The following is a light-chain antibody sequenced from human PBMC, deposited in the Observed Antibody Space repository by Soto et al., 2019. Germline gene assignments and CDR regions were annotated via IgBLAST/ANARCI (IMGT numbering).Light chain of an antibody. CDR3: KSYDSSNHVV. Sequence: NFMLTQPHSVSESPGKTVTISCTRSSGSIASNYVQWYQQRPGSAPTTVIYEDNQRPSGVPDRFSGSIDSSSNSASLTISGLKTEDEADYYCKSYDSSNHVVFGGGTKVTVL. V-gene: IGLV6-57*03. CDR1: SGSIASNY. CDR2: EDN. J-gene: IGLJ2*01.